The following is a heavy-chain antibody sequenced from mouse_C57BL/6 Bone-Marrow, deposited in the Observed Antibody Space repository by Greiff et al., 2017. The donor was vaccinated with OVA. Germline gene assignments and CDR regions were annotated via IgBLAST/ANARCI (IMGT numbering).Heavy chain of an antibody. Sequence: EVQLQQSGPELVKPGASVKISCKASGYTFTDYYMNWVKQSHGKSLEWIGDINPNNGGTSYNQKFKGKATLTVDKSSSTAYMALRSLTSEDSAVYYCARMGNWDEAYWGQGTLVTVSA. CDR2: INPNNGGT. V-gene: IGHV1-26*01. J-gene: IGHJ3*01. CDR1: GYTFTDYY. CDR3: ARMGNWDEAY. D-gene: IGHD4-1*01.